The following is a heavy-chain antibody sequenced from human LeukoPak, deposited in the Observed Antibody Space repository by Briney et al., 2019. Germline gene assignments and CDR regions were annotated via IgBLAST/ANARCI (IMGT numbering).Heavy chain of an antibody. CDR2: IRSKAYGGTT. CDR1: GFTFGDYA. D-gene: IGHD1-26*01. Sequence: GRSLRLSCTASGFTFGDYAKSWVRQAPGKGLEWVGFIRSKAYGGTTEYAASVKGRFTISRDDSKSIAYLQMNSLKTEDTAVYYCTRRAFYSRRMDVWGKGTTVTVSS. CDR3: TRRAFYSRRMDV. J-gene: IGHJ6*04. V-gene: IGHV3-49*04.